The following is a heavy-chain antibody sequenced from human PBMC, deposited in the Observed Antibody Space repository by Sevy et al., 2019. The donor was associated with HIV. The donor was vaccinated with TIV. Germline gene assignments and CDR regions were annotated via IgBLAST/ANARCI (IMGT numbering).Heavy chain of an antibody. V-gene: IGHV3-7*01. CDR1: RFTFSDSW. CDR2: INEDGGRL. Sequence: GGSLRLSCVASRFTFSDSWMTWVRQAPGNGLERIAFINEDGGRLGYVDSVRGRFTISRENTKNSLYLQMNSLRAEDTAVYFCARDRAYSALDYSGQGTMVTVSS. CDR3: ARDRAYSALDY. D-gene: IGHD5-18*01. J-gene: IGHJ4*02.